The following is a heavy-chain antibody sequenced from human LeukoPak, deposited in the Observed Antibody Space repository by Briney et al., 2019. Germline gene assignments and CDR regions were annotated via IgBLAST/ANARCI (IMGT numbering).Heavy chain of an antibody. J-gene: IGHJ4*02. CDR3: AKAETFDY. CDR1: GFIFSSYG. CDR2: ISYDGSNK. V-gene: IGHV3-30*18. Sequence: GGSLRLSCAASGFIFSSYGMHWVRQAPGKGLEWVAIISYDGSNKYYADSVKGRFTISRDNSKNTLYLQMNSLGAEDTAVYYCAKAETFDYWGQGTLVTVSS.